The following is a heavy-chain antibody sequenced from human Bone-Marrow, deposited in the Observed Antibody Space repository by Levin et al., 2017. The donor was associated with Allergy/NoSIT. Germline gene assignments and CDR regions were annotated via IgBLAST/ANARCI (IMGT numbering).Heavy chain of an antibody. CDR1: GYTFTSYD. D-gene: IGHD3-16*01. J-gene: IGHJ6*02. Sequence: GESLKISCKASGYTFTSYDINWVRQATGQGLEWMGWMNPNSGNTGYAQKFQGRVTMTRNTSISTAYLELSSLRSEDTAVYYCARDMTVSNYYYGMDVWGQGTTVTVSS. CDR3: ARDMTVSNYYYGMDV. CDR2: MNPNSGNT. V-gene: IGHV1-8*01.